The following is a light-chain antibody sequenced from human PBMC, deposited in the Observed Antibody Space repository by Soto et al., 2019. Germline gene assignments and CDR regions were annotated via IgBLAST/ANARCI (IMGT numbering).Light chain of an antibody. CDR1: SSNIGAGFD. CDR2: DNS. Sequence: QSVLTQPHSVSGAPGQRGTISCTGNSSNIGAGFDVHWYQQLPGTAPKLLIYDNSNRPSGVPDRFYGSKAGTSASLAITGLQTEDGTDYYCQSYDSSLSAVVFGGGTKLTVL. J-gene: IGLJ2*01. V-gene: IGLV1-40*01. CDR3: QSYDSSLSAVV.